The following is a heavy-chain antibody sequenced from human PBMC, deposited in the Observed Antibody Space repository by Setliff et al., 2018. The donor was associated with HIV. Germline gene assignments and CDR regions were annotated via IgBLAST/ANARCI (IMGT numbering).Heavy chain of an antibody. J-gene: IGHJ4*02. V-gene: IGHV1-3*01. CDR1: GYTFTSYA. CDR2: INAGNGNT. D-gene: IGHD3-22*01. CDR3: ARDAESVYYYDSSGYFDY. Sequence: ASVKVSCKASGYTFTSYAMHWVRQAPGQRLEWMGWINAGNGNTKYSQKFQGRITITRDTSASTVYMELSSLRSEDTAVYYCARDAESVYYYDSSGYFDYWGQGTLVTVSS.